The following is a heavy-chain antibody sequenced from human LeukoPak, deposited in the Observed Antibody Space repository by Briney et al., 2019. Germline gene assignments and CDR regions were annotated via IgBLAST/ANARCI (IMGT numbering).Heavy chain of an antibody. CDR1: GITFGNNW. J-gene: IGHJ5*02. Sequence: AXSGITFGNNWMHWVRQGPGKGVVGISRINSDGGGAIYADSVKGRFTISRDNAKNTLYLQMNSLRAEDTAVYYCARDVPHNWFDTWGQGTLVTVSS. V-gene: IGHV3-74*01. CDR3: ARDVPHNWFDT. CDR2: INSDGGGA.